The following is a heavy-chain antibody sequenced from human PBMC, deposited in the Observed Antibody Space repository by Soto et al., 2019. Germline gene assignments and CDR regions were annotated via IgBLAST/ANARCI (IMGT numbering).Heavy chain of an antibody. Sequence: EVQLVESGGGLVKPGGSLRLSCAASGFTFSTYSMNWVRQAPGKGLEWVSSISSSSSYIYYADSVKGRFTISRDNAKNXLYLQMNGLRAEDTAVYYCARAPGSGYPGDGSFDIWGQGTMVTVSS. J-gene: IGHJ3*02. CDR2: ISSSSSYI. CDR1: GFTFSTYS. CDR3: ARAPGSGYPGDGSFDI. V-gene: IGHV3-21*01. D-gene: IGHD5-12*01.